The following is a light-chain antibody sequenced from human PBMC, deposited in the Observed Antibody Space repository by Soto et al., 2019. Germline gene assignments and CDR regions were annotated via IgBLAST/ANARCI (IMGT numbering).Light chain of an antibody. J-gene: IGLJ1*01. CDR2: EVS. CDR3: SSYAVSNNSPYG. Sequence: QSVLTQPPSASGSPGQSVTISCTGTSSDVGGYNYVSWYQQHPGKAPKLMIYEVSKRPSGVPDRFSGSKSGNTASLTVSGLQAEDEADYYCSSYAVSNNSPYGFGTGTKLTVL. CDR1: SSDVGGYNY. V-gene: IGLV2-8*01.